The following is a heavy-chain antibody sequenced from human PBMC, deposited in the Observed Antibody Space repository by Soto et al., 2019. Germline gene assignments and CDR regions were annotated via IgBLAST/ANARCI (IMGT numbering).Heavy chain of an antibody. CDR3: AGQDDGTRYGYSSSNESCMDA. CDR1: GYSFTSYW. D-gene: IGHD6-13*01. V-gene: IGHV5-51*01. J-gene: IGHJ6*02. CDR2: IYPGDSYT. Sequence: PGESLKISCKGSGYSFTSYWISWVRQMPGKGLEWMGRIYPGDSYTSYSPSFQGQVTISADKSISTAYLQWSSLKASDTAMYYCAGQDDGTRYGYSSSNESCMDAWGQGTTVTVSS.